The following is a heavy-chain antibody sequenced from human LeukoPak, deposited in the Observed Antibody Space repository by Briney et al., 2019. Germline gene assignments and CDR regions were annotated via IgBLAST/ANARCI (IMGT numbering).Heavy chain of an antibody. CDR1: GFTFSSYG. CDR2: ISYDGSNK. V-gene: IGHV3-30*18. J-gene: IGHJ3*02. Sequence: GRSLRLSCAASGFTFSSYGMHWVRQAPGKGLEWVAVISYDGSNKYYADSVKGRFTISRDNSKNTLYLQMNSLRAEDTAVYYCAKDIRYCSGGSCPADAFDILGQGAMVTVSS. D-gene: IGHD2-15*01. CDR3: AKDIRYCSGGSCPADAFDI.